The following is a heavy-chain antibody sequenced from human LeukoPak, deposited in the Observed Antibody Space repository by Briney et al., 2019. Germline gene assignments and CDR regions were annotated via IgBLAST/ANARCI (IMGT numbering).Heavy chain of an antibody. D-gene: IGHD1-1*01. CDR1: GFTLTSHW. CDR3: VREYHNYRFDP. J-gene: IGHJ5*02. Sequence: GGSLRLSCAASGFTLTSHWMTWVRQAPGKGLEWVANIKQDGSEKYYMDSVKGRFTISRDNAKNSLYLQMNNLRAEDTAVYYCVREYHNYRFDPWGQGTLVTVSS. V-gene: IGHV3-7*01. CDR2: IKQDGSEK.